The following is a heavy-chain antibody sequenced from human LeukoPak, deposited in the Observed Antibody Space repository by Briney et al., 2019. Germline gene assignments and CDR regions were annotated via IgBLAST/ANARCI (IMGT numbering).Heavy chain of an antibody. Sequence: ESGGGVVQPGRSLRLSCAASRFTFSSYSMNWVRQAPGKGLEWVSYISSSSSTIYYADSVKGRFTISRDNAKNSLYLQMNSPRAEDTAVYYCARGICCSGGSCYLQIHFDYWGQGTLVTVSS. CDR3: ARGICCSGGSCYLQIHFDY. CDR2: ISSSSSTI. V-gene: IGHV3-48*04. D-gene: IGHD2-15*01. CDR1: RFTFSSYS. J-gene: IGHJ4*02.